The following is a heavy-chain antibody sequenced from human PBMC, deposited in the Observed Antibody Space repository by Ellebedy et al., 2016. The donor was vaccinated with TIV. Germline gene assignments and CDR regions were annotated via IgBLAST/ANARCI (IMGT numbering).Heavy chain of an antibody. Sequence: PGGSLRLSCAASGFTFSNYVMHWVRQATGKGLEWVSGIGTAGDTYYPGSVKGRFTISRENAKNSLFLQMNSLRDGETAVYYCARGRYGPWGQGTLVTVSS. D-gene: IGHD3-10*01. CDR1: GFTFSNYV. CDR3: ARGRYGP. J-gene: IGHJ5*02. CDR2: IGTAGDT. V-gene: IGHV3-13*01.